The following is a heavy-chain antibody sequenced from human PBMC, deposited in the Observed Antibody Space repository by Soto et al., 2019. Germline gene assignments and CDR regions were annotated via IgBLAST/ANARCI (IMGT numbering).Heavy chain of an antibody. CDR1: GFTFSTSG. CDR2: IGPNPANT. V-gene: IGHV3-23*01. Sequence: EVHLLESGGGLVRPGGSLRLSCAASGFTFSTSGMLWVRQPPGEGLEWVSAIGPNPANTKYADSVKGRFTISRDNSKNTLYLQMNSLRAEDTAVYYCANPPAWGQGTLVTVSS. J-gene: IGHJ4*02. CDR3: ANPPA. D-gene: IGHD2-2*01.